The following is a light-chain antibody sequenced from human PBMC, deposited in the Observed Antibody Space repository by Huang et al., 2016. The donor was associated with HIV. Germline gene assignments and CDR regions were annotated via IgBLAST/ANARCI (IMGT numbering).Light chain of an antibody. CDR1: QSVNSGY. CDR3: QQYGSSPGT. Sequence: EIVLTQSPGTLSLSPGERATLSCRASQSVNSGYLAWYQQKPGQAPRLLIYGASSRAGGIPGRFRGSGSGTDFTLTISRLQPEDFAVYFCQQYGSSPGTFGQGTKVEMK. J-gene: IGKJ1*01. V-gene: IGKV3-20*01. CDR2: GAS.